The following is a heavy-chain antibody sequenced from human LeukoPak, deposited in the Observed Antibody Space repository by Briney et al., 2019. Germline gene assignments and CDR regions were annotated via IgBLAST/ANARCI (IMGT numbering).Heavy chain of an antibody. V-gene: IGHV1-46*01. CDR1: GYTFTSYY. D-gene: IGHD3-10*01. CDR3: ARDAYGWFGDSTNRGYMDV. Sequence: ASVKVSCKASGYTFTSYYMHWVRQAPGQGLEWMGIINPSGGSTSCAQKFQGRVTMTRDMSTSTVYMELSSLRSEDAAVYYCARDAYGWFGDSTNRGYMDVWGKGTTVTVSS. CDR2: INPSGGST. J-gene: IGHJ6*03.